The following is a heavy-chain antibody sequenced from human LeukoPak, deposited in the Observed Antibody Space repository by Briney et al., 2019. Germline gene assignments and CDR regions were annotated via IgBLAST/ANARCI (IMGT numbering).Heavy chain of an antibody. CDR3: AVKTTVTTFDY. D-gene: IGHD4-11*01. Sequence: SETLSLTCAVYSGSFSGYYWSWIRQPPGKGLEWIGEINHSGSTNYNPSLKSRVTISVDTSKNQFSLKLSSVTAADTAVYYCAVKTTVTTFDYWGQGTLVTVSS. J-gene: IGHJ4*02. CDR2: INHSGST. V-gene: IGHV4-34*01. CDR1: SGSFSGYY.